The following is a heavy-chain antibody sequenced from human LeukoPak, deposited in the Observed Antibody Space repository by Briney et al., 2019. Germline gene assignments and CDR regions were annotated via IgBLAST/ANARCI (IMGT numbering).Heavy chain of an antibody. J-gene: IGHJ4*02. CDR3: AKLRWWELLSDGFDY. CDR2: ISGSGGDT. Sequence: PGGSLRLSCAASGFTFSSYAMSWVRQAPGKGLEWVSSISGSGGDTYYADSVRGRFTSSRNTSKNTLYLQITSPTAEAPAKYYCAKLRWWELLSDGFDYWGKGTLVTVSS. CDR1: GFTFSSYA. V-gene: IGHV3-23*01. D-gene: IGHD1-26*01.